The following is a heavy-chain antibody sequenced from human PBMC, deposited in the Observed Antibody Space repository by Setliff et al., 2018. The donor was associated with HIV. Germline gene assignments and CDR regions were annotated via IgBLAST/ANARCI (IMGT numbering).Heavy chain of an antibody. CDR1: GYTFTGYH. CDR3: ARDEANYDFWSGSVEYFQH. CDR2: INSSSGGT. Sequence: GASVKVSCKASGYTFTGYHLHWVRQAPGQGLEWMGRINSSSGGTNYALKFQGRVTMTRDTSISTAYMELRRLRSDDTVVYYCARDEANYDFWSGSVEYFQHWGQGTLVTVSS. D-gene: IGHD3-3*01. V-gene: IGHV1-2*05. J-gene: IGHJ1*01.